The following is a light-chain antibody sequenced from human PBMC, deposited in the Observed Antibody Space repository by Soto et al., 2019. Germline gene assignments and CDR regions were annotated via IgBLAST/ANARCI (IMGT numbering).Light chain of an antibody. Sequence: EILLTQSPGTLSLSPGERATLSCRASQSVSSSYLAWYQQKPGQAPRLLIYGASSRATGIPDRFSGSGSGTDFTLTISRLEPEDFAVYYCQPYGSSPEAITFGQGTRLEIK. CDR2: GAS. CDR1: QSVSSSY. J-gene: IGKJ5*01. V-gene: IGKV3-20*01. CDR3: QPYGSSPEAIT.